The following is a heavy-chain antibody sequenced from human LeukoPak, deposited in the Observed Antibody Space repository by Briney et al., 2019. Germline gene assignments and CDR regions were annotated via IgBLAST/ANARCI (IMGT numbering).Heavy chain of an antibody. CDR1: GYTFTSYY. Sequence: ASVKVSCKASGYTFTSYYMHWVRQAPGQGLEWMGIINPSGGSTSYAQKFQGRVTMTTDESTSTAYMELSSLRSEDTAVYYCARAHYDILTGLISFPQNWFDPWGQGTLVTVSS. CDR2: INPSGGST. D-gene: IGHD3-9*01. J-gene: IGHJ5*02. V-gene: IGHV1-46*01. CDR3: ARAHYDILTGLISFPQNWFDP.